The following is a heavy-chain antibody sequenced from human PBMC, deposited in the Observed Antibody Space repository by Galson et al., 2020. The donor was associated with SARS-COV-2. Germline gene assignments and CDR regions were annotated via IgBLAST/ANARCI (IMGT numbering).Heavy chain of an antibody. CDR2: IDWDDDK. CDR1: SLSTSGMC. V-gene: IGHV2-70*01. D-gene: IGHD3-9*01. Sequence: SLSTSGMCVSWIRQPPGKALEWLALIDWDDDKYYSTSLKTRLTISKDTSKNQVVLTMTNMDPVDTATYYCARTHYDILTGYLDDAFDIWGQGTMVTVSS. CDR3: ARTHYDILTGYLDDAFDI. J-gene: IGHJ3*02.